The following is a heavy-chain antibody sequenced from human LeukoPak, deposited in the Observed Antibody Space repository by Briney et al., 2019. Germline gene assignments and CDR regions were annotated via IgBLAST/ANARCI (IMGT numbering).Heavy chain of an antibody. CDR3: ARDAGWGYYDL. Sequence: PGGSLRLSCVASGLTFSTSWVTWVRQAPGKGLEWVANIDKHGSGKYYVDSVKGRFAISRDYASNSVFLQMNSLRAEDTSVYYCARDAGWGYYDLWGQGTPVTVSS. D-gene: IGHD1-26*01. J-gene: IGHJ4*02. CDR2: IDKHGSGK. CDR1: GLTFSTSW. V-gene: IGHV3-7*01.